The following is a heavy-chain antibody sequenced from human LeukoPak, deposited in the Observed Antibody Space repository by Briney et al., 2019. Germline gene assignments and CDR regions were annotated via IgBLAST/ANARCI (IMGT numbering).Heavy chain of an antibody. CDR2: ISWSSGSI. V-gene: IGHV3-9*01. CDR3: AKERGSSGWYRGPFDY. D-gene: IGHD6-19*01. J-gene: IGHJ4*02. Sequence: QPGGSLRLSCAASGFTFDDCAMHWVRQAPGKGLEWVSGISWSSGSIGYADSVKGRFTISRDNAKNSLYLQMNSLRAEDTALYYCAKERGSSGWYRGPFDYWGQGTLVTVSS. CDR1: GFTFDDCA.